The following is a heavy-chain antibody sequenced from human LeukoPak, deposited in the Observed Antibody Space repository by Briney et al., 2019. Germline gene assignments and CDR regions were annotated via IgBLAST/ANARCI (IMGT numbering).Heavy chain of an antibody. D-gene: IGHD6-19*01. V-gene: IGHV1-18*01. J-gene: IGHJ4*02. CDR1: GFPFTHHG. CDR2: ISGYNGDT. Sequence: GASVRVSCKASGFPFTHHGITWMRQAPGQGLEWMGWISGYNGDTTYAQNFQGRVTLTTETSPSTSYKVLRSLRSDDTAVYYCARDPTNTSGRYAYFDYWGQGTLVTVSS. CDR3: ARDPTNTSGRYAYFDY.